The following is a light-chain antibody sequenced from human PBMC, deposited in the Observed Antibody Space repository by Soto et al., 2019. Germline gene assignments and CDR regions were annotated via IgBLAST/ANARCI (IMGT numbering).Light chain of an antibody. CDR3: SSYTSSATWV. CDR2: EAT. J-gene: IGLJ3*02. CDR1: GSDIGGYNY. Sequence: QSALTQPASVSGSPGQSITNSCTGTGSDIGGYNYVSWYQQHPGKAPQLMIYEATDRPSGVSSRFSGSKSGSTASLTISGLQAEDEADYYCSSYTSSATWVFGGGTKLTVL. V-gene: IGLV2-14*01.